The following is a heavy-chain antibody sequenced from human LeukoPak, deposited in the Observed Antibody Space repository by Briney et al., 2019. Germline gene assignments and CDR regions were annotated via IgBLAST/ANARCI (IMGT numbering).Heavy chain of an antibody. CDR2: INSDGTST. D-gene: IGHD3-16*01. Sequence: GGSLRLSCAASGFSFSRYWMHWVRQAPGKGLLWVSRINSDGTSTTYADSVKGRFTISRDNAKNTLYLQMNSLRADDTAVYYCTRDLSYGFDYWGQGTLVTVSS. CDR3: TRDLSYGFDY. J-gene: IGHJ4*02. V-gene: IGHV3-74*01. CDR1: GFSFSRYW.